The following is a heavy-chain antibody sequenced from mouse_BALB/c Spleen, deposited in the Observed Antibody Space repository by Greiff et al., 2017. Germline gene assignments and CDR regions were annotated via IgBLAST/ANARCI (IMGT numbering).Heavy chain of an antibody. V-gene: IGHV3-8*02. CDR3: ARGGYYGSSSAWFAY. D-gene: IGHD1-1*01. J-gene: IGHJ3*01. Sequence: DVKLQESGPSLVKPSQTLSLTCSVTGDSITSGYWNWIRKFPGNKLEYMGYISYSGSTYYNPSLKSRISITLDTSKNQYYLQLNSVTTEDTATYYCARGGYYGSSSAWFAYWGQGTLVTVSA. CDR1: GDSITSGY. CDR2: ISYSGST.